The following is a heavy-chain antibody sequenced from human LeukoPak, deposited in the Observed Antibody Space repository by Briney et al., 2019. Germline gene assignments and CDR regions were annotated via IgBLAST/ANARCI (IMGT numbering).Heavy chain of an antibody. CDR1: GGFLRNYY. D-gene: IGHD6-13*01. J-gene: IGHJ4*02. CDR3: ARPGSSGTEDY. CDR2: IYYSGGT. Sequence: SETLSLTCTVSGGFLRNYYWNWIRQPPGKGLEWIGQIYYSGGTKYSPALKSRVTISVDTSKNQFSLKLSSVTAADTAVYYCARPGSSGTEDYWGQGTLVTVSS. V-gene: IGHV4-59*12.